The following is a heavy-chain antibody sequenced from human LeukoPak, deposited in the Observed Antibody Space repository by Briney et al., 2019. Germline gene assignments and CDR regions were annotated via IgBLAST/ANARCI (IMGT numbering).Heavy chain of an antibody. J-gene: IGHJ5*02. CDR2: IYYSGST. D-gene: IGHD3-3*01. CDR1: GGSISSYH. Sequence: PSETLSLTCTVSGGSISSYHWSWIRQPPGKGLEWIGYIYYSGSTNYNPSLKSRVTISVDTSKNQFSLKLSSVTAADTAVYYCAREAITIFGGGWFDPWGQGTLVTVSS. V-gene: IGHV4-59*01. CDR3: AREAITIFGGGWFDP.